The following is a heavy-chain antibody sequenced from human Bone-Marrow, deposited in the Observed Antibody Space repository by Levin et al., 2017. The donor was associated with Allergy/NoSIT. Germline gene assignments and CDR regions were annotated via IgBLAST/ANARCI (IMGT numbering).Heavy chain of an antibody. CDR1: GFNFRPSE. D-gene: IGHD3-22*01. Sequence: QPGGSLRLSCAASGFNFRPSEMNWVRQAPGKGLEWISFISDTGSTIYYADSVRGRFVVSRDNAKNSLNLQMNSLRAEDTATYYCARTHMNSDGSGYYIENWGQGTLVTVSS. V-gene: IGHV3-48*03. J-gene: IGHJ4*02. CDR3: ARTHMNSDGSGYYIEN. CDR2: ISDTGSTI.